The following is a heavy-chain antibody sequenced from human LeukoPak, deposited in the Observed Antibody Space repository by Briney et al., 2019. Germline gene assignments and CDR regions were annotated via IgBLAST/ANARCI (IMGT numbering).Heavy chain of an antibody. CDR2: IYYSGTT. CDR1: GGSITSSTYY. V-gene: IGHV4-39*01. CDR3: AGIPVTGLSNDY. D-gene: IGHD6-19*01. Sequence: SETLSLTCNVSGGSITSSTYYWGWIRQPPGKGLEWIGTIYYSGTTFYNPSLKSRVTISVDASKNKLSLSLNSVTAADTAVYQCAGIPVTGLSNDYWGQGTLVIVSS. J-gene: IGHJ4*02.